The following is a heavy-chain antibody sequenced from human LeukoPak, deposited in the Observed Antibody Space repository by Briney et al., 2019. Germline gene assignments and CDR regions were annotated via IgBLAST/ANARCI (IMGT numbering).Heavy chain of an antibody. CDR2: IYWSGGST. CDR3: ARGMGNYVSFDY. D-gene: IGHD1-7*01. CDR1: GFTFDDYG. V-gene: IGHV3-20*04. J-gene: IGHJ4*02. Sequence: GRPLRLSCAASGFTFDDYGMSWVRQAPGKGLEWVSGIYWSGGSTGYADSVKGRFTISRDNAKNSLYLQMNSLRAEDTALYYCARGMGNYVSFDYWGQGTLVTVSS.